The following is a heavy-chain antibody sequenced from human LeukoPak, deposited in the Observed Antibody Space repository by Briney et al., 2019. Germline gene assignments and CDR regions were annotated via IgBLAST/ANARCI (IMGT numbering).Heavy chain of an antibody. CDR1: GFTFDDYG. CDR3: ARGGQGNWPTPFDY. J-gene: IGHJ4*02. CDR2: FSGSGGNT. D-gene: IGHD1-1*01. Sequence: GGSLRLSCAASGFTFDDYGMSWVRQAPGKGLEWVSAFSGSGGNTYYADSVKGRFTISRDNSKNTLYLQMNSLRDEDTAVYYCARGGQGNWPTPFDYWGQGTLVTVSS. V-gene: IGHV3-23*01.